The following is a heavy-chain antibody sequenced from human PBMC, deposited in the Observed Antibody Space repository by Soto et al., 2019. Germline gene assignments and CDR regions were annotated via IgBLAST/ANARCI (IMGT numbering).Heavy chain of an antibody. CDR1: GFTFSSYA. CDR2: MSGSGGST. D-gene: IGHD5-12*01. J-gene: IGHJ4*02. CDR3: AKGIYSGYGPFDY. Sequence: GGSLRLSCAASGFTFSSYAMSWVRQAPGKGLEWVSAMSGSGGSTYYADSVKGRFTISRDNSKNTLYLQMNSLRAEDTAVYYCAKGIYSGYGPFDYWGQGTLVTVSS. V-gene: IGHV3-23*01.